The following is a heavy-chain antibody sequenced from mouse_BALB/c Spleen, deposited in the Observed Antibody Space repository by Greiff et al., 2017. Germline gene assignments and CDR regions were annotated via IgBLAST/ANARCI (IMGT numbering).Heavy chain of an antibody. V-gene: IGHV3-2*02. J-gene: IGHJ3*01. CDR2: ISYSGST. CDR3: ARKNYGNSFAY. Sequence: EVKLLESGPGLVKPSQSLSLTCTVTGYSITSDYAWNWIRQFPGNKLEWMGYISYSGSTSYNPSLKSRISITRDTSKNQFFLQLNSVTTEDTATYYCARKNYGNSFAYWGQGTLVTVSA. D-gene: IGHD2-1*01. CDR1: GYSITSDYA.